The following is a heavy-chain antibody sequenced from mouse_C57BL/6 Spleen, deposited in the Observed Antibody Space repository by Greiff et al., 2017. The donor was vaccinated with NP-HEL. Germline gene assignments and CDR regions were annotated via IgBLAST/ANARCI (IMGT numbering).Heavy chain of an antibody. J-gene: IGHJ4*01. V-gene: IGHV1-82*01. CDR2: IYPGDGDT. D-gene: IGHD2-1*01. CDR1: GYAFSSSW. CDR3: ARYGNYYYAMDY. Sequence: VQLQQSGPELVKPGASVKISCKASGYAFSSSWMNWVTQRPGKGLEWIGRIYPGDGDTNYNGKFKGKATLTADKSSSTAYMQLSSLTSEDSAVYFCARYGNYYYAMDYWGQGTSVTVSS.